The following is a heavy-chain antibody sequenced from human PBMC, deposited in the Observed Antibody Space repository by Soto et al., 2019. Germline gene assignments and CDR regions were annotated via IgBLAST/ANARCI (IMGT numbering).Heavy chain of an antibody. D-gene: IGHD3-10*01. CDR1: GLTVSSNY. V-gene: IGHV3-66*01. J-gene: IGHJ4*02. CDR2: LYSGGST. Sequence: EVQLVESGGGLVQPGGSLRLSCAVSGLTVSSNYMSWVRQAPGKGLEWVSVLYSGGSTYNADSVKGRFTISRDNSKTTLYLQMNSLRAEDTAVYYCARVYGSGIPDSFDYWGQGTLVTVSS. CDR3: ARVYGSGIPDSFDY.